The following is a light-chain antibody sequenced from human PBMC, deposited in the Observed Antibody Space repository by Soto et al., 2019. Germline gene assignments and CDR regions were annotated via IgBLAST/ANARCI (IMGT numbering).Light chain of an antibody. CDR2: DAS. V-gene: IGKV1-5*01. CDR1: QSISSW. Sequence: DIQMTQSPSTLSASVGDRVTITCRASQSISSWLAWYQQKPGKAPKLLIYDASSLESGVPSRFSGSGSGTDFTLTISRLEPEDFAVYYCQQYDTSPAWTFGQGTKVDI. J-gene: IGKJ1*01. CDR3: QQYDTSPAWT.